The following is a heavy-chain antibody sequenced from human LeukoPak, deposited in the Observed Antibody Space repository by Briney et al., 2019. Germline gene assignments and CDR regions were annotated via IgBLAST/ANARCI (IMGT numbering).Heavy chain of an antibody. CDR3: ARTIEMATISYFDY. Sequence: PGGSLRLSCAASGFTFSHAWMSWVRQAPGKGLEWVGRIKSKTEGGTTDYAAPVKGRFTISRDDSKNTLYLQMNSLRAGDTAVYYCARTIEMATISYFDYWGQGTLVTVSS. CDR1: GFTFSHAW. V-gene: IGHV3-15*01. J-gene: IGHJ4*02. D-gene: IGHD5-24*01. CDR2: IKSKTEGGTT.